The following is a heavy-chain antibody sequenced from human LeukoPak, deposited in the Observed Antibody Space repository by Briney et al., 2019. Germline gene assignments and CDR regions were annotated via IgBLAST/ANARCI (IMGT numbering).Heavy chain of an antibody. J-gene: IGHJ5*02. V-gene: IGHV4-59*12. CDR2: IYYSGST. CDR1: GGSISSYY. Sequence: PSETLSLTCTVSGGSISSYYWSWIRQPPGKGLEWIGYIYYSGSTNYNPSLKSRVTISVDMSKNQFSLKLSSVTAADTAVYYCARDNSYCTTTSCYYNWFDPWGQGTLVTVSS. CDR3: ARDNSYCTTTSCYYNWFDP. D-gene: IGHD2-2*01.